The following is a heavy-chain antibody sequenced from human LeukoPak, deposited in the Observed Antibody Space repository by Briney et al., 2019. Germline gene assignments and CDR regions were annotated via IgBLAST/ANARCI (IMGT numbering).Heavy chain of an antibody. J-gene: IGHJ3*02. CDR3: ARVSDYRLSAFDI. CDR2: ISAYNGNT. CDR1: GYRFSSYG. D-gene: IGHD3-16*02. V-gene: IGHV1-18*01. Sequence: ASVKVSCKASGYRFSSYGISWVRQAPGKGLEWMGWISAYNGNTNYAQKLQGRVTMTTDTSTSTAYMELRSLRSDDTAVYYCARVSDYRLSAFDIWGQGTMVTVSS.